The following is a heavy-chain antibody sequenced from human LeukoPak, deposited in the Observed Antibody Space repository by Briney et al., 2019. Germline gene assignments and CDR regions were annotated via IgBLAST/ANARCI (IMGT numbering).Heavy chain of an antibody. Sequence: SETLSLTRTVSGGHISTYYWSWIRQAPGKGLEWIGYIYYSGSTKYNPSLKSRVTISVDTSKNQFSLKLSSVTAADTAVYFCARGITDSIWYLDYWGQETLVTVSS. J-gene: IGHJ4*02. CDR2: IYYSGST. D-gene: IGHD3-22*01. V-gene: IGHV4-59*01. CDR3: ARGITDSIWYLDY. CDR1: GGHISTYY.